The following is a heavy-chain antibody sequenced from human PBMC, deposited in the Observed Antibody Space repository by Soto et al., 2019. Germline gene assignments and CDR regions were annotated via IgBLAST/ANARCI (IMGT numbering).Heavy chain of an antibody. J-gene: IGHJ6*02. CDR1: GFKFSSYG. Sequence: GGSLRLSCAASGFKFSSYGMHWVRQAPGKGLEWVAVISYDGSNKYYADSVKGRFTISRDNSKDTLYLQMNSLRAEDPAVYYCAKWHCNSTSCYPAYYYYYGMDVWGQGTRVTVSS. V-gene: IGHV3-30*18. CDR2: ISYDGSNK. D-gene: IGHD2-2*01. CDR3: AKWHCNSTSCYPAYYYYYGMDV.